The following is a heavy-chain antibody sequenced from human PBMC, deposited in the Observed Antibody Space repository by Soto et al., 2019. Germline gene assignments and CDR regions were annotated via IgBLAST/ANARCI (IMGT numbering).Heavy chain of an antibody. CDR1: GATFSISV. V-gene: IGHV1-69*12. Sequence: QVQLVQSGAELKKPGSSVKVSCRASGATFSISVFNWVRQAPGQGLEWMGGIISLFGTPNYSQKFQGRVTIRADASTSTGYMELNNLRSDDTAIYYWARDLGGGYEQGDYWGQGTKVTVSS. D-gene: IGHD5-12*01. CDR2: IISLFGTP. CDR3: ARDLGGGYEQGDY. J-gene: IGHJ4*02.